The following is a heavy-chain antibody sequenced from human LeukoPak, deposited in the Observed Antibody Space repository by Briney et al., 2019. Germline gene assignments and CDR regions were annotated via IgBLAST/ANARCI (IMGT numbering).Heavy chain of an antibody. CDR1: GGSISSGYYY. Sequence: SETLSLTCTVSGGSISSGYYYWSWIRPPPGKGLKWNGNIYYSGSTYYNPSLKSRVTISVDTSKNQFSLKLSSVTAADTAVYYCARGYYYGSVNYGMDVWGKGTTVTVSS. J-gene: IGHJ6*04. D-gene: IGHD3-10*01. CDR2: IYYSGST. V-gene: IGHV4-30-4*01. CDR3: ARGYYYGSVNYGMDV.